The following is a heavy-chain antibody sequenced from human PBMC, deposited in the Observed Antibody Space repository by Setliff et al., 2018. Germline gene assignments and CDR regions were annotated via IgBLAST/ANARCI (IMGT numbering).Heavy chain of an antibody. CDR3: VRDRWKVVVNRGDDAFDL. V-gene: IGHV3-7*01. CDR1: RFTFSNYW. J-gene: IGHJ3*01. Sequence: GESLKISCAASRFTFSNYWMSWVRQAPGKGLEWVANIKEDGSGKYYVDSVKGRFTISRDNAKNSLDLQMDSLRAEDTAVYYCVRDRWKVVVNRGDDAFDLWGQGTMVTVSS. D-gene: IGHD2-15*01. CDR2: IKEDGSGK.